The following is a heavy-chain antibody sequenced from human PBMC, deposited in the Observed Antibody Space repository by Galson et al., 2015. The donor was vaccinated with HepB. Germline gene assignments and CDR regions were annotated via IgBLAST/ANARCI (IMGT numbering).Heavy chain of an antibody. J-gene: IGHJ6*02. V-gene: IGHV3-15*07. CDR1: GFTFSNAW. CDR3: TTDGCRCGSCYFPHFYYGMDV. D-gene: IGHD2-15*01. CDR2: IKSKTEGGTT. Sequence: SLRLSCAASGFTFSNAWMNWVRQAPGKGLEWVGRIKSKTEGGTTDYAAPVKGRFTISRDGSKNTLYLQMNSLKSEETAVYNCTTDGCRCGSCYFPHFYYGMDVWGQGTKVTVSS.